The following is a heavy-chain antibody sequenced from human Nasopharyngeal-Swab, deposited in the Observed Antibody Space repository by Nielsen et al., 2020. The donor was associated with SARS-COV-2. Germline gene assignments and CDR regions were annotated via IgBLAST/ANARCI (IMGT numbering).Heavy chain of an antibody. D-gene: IGHD3-3*01. CDR3: TTDQGVRITIFGVVIMNDY. V-gene: IGHV3-15*01. Sequence: GGSLRLSCAASGFTFSNAWMSWVRQAQGTGLEWVGRIKSKTDGGTTDYAAPVKGRFTISRDDSKNTLYLQMNSLKTEDTAGYYCTTDQGVRITIFGVVIMNDYWGQGTLVTVSS. J-gene: IGHJ4*02. CDR2: IKSKTDGGTT. CDR1: GFTFSNAW.